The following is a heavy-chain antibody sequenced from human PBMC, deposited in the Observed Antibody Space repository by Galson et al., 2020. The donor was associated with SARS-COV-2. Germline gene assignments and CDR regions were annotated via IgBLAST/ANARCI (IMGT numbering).Heavy chain of an antibody. Sequence: ASVKVSCKASGYTFIRYYIHWVRQAPGQGLEWMGIINASGGSTTYAQKFQGRVTMTRDTSTSTVYMELNSLRSEDMAVYYCARDSRSRSWFFDPWGQGTLVTVSS. J-gene: IGHJ5*02. CDR2: INASGGST. CDR1: GYTFIRYY. CDR3: ARDSRSRSWFFDP. V-gene: IGHV1-46*01. D-gene: IGHD6-13*01.